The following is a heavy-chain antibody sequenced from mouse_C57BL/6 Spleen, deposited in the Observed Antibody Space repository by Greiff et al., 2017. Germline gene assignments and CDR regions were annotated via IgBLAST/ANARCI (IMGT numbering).Heavy chain of an antibody. Sequence: VQLKESGPELVKPGASVKISCKASGYAFTDYNMNWVKQSNGKSLEWIGVINPNDGTTSYNQKFKGKTTLTVDQSSSTAYMQLNSLTSEDSAVYCCARGGVTTVVAPFDYWGQGTTLTVSS. CDR1: GYAFTDYN. J-gene: IGHJ2*01. CDR2: INPNDGTT. V-gene: IGHV1-39*01. CDR3: ARGGVTTVVAPFDY. D-gene: IGHD1-1*01.